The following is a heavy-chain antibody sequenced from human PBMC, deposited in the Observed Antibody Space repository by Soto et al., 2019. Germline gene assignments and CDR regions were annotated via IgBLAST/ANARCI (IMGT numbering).Heavy chain of an antibody. Sequence: ASVKVSCKASGYTFTSYGISWVRQAPGQGLEWMGWISAYNGNTNYAQKLQGRVSMTTDTSTSTAYMELRSLRSDDTAVYYCARAGWAGTTRWAFDIWAQGTMVTVSS. V-gene: IGHV1-18*01. CDR3: ARAGWAGTTRWAFDI. D-gene: IGHD1-1*01. CDR2: ISAYNGNT. CDR1: GYTFTSYG. J-gene: IGHJ3*02.